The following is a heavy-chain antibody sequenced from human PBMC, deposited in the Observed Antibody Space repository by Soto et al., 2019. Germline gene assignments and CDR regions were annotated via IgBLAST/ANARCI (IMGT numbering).Heavy chain of an antibody. CDR2: IIPIFGTA. CDR3: ASPYCGGDCYEDYDGMDV. V-gene: IGHV1-69*01. Sequence: QVQLVQSGAEVKKPGSSVKVSCKASGGTFSSYAISWVRQAPGQGLEWMGGIIPIFGTANYAQKFQGRVTITADESTSTADMELSSLRSEDTAVYYCASPYCGGDCYEDYDGMDVWGQGTTVTVSS. J-gene: IGHJ6*02. D-gene: IGHD2-21*02. CDR1: GGTFSSYA.